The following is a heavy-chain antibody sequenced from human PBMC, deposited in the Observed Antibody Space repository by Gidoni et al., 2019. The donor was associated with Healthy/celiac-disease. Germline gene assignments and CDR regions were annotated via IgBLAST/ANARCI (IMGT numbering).Heavy chain of an antibody. D-gene: IGHD6-19*01. CDR1: GFTFSRYA. CDR3: ARDRGAVKDY. Sequence: QVQLVESGGGVVQPGRSLRLSCAASGFTFSRYAMHWVRQAPGKGLEWVAVISYDGSNKYYADSVKGRFTISRDNSKNTLYLQMNSLRAEDTAVYYCARDRGAVKDYWGQGTLVTVSS. V-gene: IGHV3-30-3*01. CDR2: ISYDGSNK. J-gene: IGHJ4*02.